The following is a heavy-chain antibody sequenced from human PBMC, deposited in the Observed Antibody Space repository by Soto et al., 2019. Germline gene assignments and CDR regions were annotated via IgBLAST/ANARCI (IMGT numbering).Heavy chain of an antibody. Sequence: ASVKVSCKASGYTFTSYDINWVRQATGQGLEWMGWMNPNSGNTGYAQKFQGRVTMTRNTSISTAYMELSSLRSEDTAVYYCARRILTGYLVYFDYWGQGTLVTVSS. V-gene: IGHV1-8*01. CDR2: MNPNSGNT. D-gene: IGHD3-9*01. CDR1: GYTFTSYD. J-gene: IGHJ4*02. CDR3: ARRILTGYLVYFDY.